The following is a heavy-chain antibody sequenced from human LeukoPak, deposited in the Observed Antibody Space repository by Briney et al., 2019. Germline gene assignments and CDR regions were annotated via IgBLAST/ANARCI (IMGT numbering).Heavy chain of an antibody. V-gene: IGHV6-1*01. Sequence: SQTLSLTCAISGDSVSSNSAAWNWIRQSPSRGLEWLGRTYYRSKWYHDYAVSVKSRITINPDTSKNQLSLQVNSVTPEDTAVYYCARAKYHYDGSGYSLFDYWGQGTLVTVSS. CDR1: GDSVSSNSAA. J-gene: IGHJ4*02. CDR2: TYYRSKWYH. D-gene: IGHD3-22*01. CDR3: ARAKYHYDGSGYSLFDY.